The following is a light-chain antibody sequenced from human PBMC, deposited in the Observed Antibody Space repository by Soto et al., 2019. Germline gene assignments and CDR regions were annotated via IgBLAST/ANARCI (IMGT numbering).Light chain of an antibody. CDR2: YDS. Sequence: SYELTQPPSVSVAPGKTARITCGGNNIGSKSVHWYQKKPGQAPVLVIYYDSDRPSGIPERFSGSNSGNTATLTISRVEAWDEAEYYCQVWDSSSDSYVFGTGTKLTVL. CDR3: QVWDSSSDSYV. V-gene: IGLV3-21*04. CDR1: NIGSKS. J-gene: IGLJ1*01.